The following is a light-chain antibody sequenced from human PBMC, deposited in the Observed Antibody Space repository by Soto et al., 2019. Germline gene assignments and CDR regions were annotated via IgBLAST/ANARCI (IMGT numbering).Light chain of an antibody. J-gene: IGKJ4*01. Sequence: EVVLTQSPGTLSLSPGERVTILCLASQSVSSTSLAWYQQKPGQAPRLLIYGASIRATGVPATFSGSGSGTEFTLSISSLQSEHLGVYYCQQDSSWPLTFGGGTKVDI. V-gene: IGKV3-15*01. CDR3: QQDSSWPLT. CDR2: GAS. CDR1: QSVSST.